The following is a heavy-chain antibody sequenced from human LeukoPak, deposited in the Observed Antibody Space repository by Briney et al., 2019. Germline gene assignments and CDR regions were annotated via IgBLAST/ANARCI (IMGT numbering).Heavy chain of an antibody. V-gene: IGHV1-2*02. CDR1: GYTFTGYY. CDR3: ASWRSVAASPFDY. D-gene: IGHD2-15*01. J-gene: IGHJ4*02. CDR2: INPNSGGT. Sequence: AASVKVSCRASGYTFTGYYMHWVRQAPGQGLEWMGWINPNSGGTNYAQKFQGRVTMTRDTSISTAYMELSRLRSDDTAVYYCASWRSVAASPFDYWGQGTLVTVSS.